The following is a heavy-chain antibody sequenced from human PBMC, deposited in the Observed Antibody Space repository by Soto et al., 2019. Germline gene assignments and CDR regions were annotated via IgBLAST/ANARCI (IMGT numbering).Heavy chain of an antibody. CDR3: ARLGYCSSATCKYYFYYYGMDV. CDR2: ISGRGTTT. CDR1: GFTFRNYA. Sequence: PGGSLRLSCTASGFTFRNYAMNWVRQAPGKGLEWVSFISGRGTTTYYADSVRGRFTVSRDNAKNSLSLEVNSLRDEDPAVYYCARLGYCSSATCKYYFYYYGMDVWGQGTTVTVSS. D-gene: IGHD2-2*01. J-gene: IGHJ6*02. V-gene: IGHV3-48*02.